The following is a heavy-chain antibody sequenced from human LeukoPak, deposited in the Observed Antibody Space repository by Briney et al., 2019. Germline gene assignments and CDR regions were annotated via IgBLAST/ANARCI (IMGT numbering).Heavy chain of an antibody. CDR3: ARQGSYGESPFDY. CDR2: IYPGDSDT. J-gene: IGHJ4*02. CDR1: GYSFTSYW. D-gene: IGHD5-18*01. Sequence: GESLKISCKGSGYSFTSYWIGWVRQMPGKGLGWMGIIYPGDSDTRYGPSFQGQVTISADKSTSTAYLQWSSLKASDTAMYYCARQGSYGESPFDYWGQGTLATVSS. V-gene: IGHV5-51*01.